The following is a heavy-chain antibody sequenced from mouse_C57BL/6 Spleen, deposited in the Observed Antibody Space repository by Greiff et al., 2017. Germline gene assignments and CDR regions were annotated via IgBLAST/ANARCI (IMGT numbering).Heavy chain of an antibody. CDR3: ASFYYDYDRFAY. CDR2: ISDGGSYT. D-gene: IGHD2-4*01. V-gene: IGHV5-4*01. Sequence: EVQLVESGGGLVKPGGSLKLSCAASGFTFSSYAMSWVRQTPEKRLEWVATISDGGSYTYYPDNVKGRFTISRDNAKNNLYLQMSHLKSEDTAMYYCASFYYDYDRFAYWGQGTLVTVSA. CDR1: GFTFSSYA. J-gene: IGHJ3*01.